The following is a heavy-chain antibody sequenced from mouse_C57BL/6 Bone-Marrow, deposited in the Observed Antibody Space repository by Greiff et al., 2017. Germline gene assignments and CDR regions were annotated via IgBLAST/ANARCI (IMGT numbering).Heavy chain of an antibody. CDR3: AEAYYSYYAMDY. Sequence: QVHVKQPGAELVKPGASVKLSCKASGYTFTSYWMHWVKQRPGRGLEWIGRIDPNSGGTKYNEKFKSKATLTVDKPSSTAYMQLSSLTSEDSAVYYCAEAYYSYYAMDYWGQGTSVTVSS. V-gene: IGHV1-72*01. CDR2: IDPNSGGT. J-gene: IGHJ4*01. CDR1: GYTFTSYW. D-gene: IGHD2-12*01.